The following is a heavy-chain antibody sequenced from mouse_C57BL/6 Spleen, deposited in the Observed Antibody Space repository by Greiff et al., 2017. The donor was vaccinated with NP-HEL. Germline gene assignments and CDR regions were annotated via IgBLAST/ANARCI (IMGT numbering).Heavy chain of an antibody. V-gene: IGHV1-82*01. CDR2: IYPGDGDT. J-gene: IGHJ2*01. CDR3: AITGTTYFDY. Sequence: QVQLKESGPELVKPGASVKISCKASGYAFSSSWMNWVKQRPGKGLEWIGRIYPGDGDTNYNGKFKGKATLTADKSSSTAYMQLSSLTSEDSAVYFCAITGTTYFDYWGQGTTLTVSS. CDR1: GYAFSSSW. D-gene: IGHD4-1*01.